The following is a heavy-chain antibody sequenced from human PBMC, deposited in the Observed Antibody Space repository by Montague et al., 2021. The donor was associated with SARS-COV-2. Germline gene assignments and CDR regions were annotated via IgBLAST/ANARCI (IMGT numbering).Heavy chain of an antibody. J-gene: IGHJ3*02. CDR2: VNQSGTT. D-gene: IGHD2-2*01. V-gene: IGHV4-34*01. Sequence: SETLSLTCAISGGSFSNYYWSWIRQPPGKGLEWIGEVNQSGTTIYNPSVKSGVTISEDTSKNQFYLRVNSVTAADTAVYYCARGRRPLVVPGAGPAGRAFDIWGQGTLVTVSS. CDR1: GGSFSNYY. CDR3: ARGRRPLVVPGAGPAGRAFDI.